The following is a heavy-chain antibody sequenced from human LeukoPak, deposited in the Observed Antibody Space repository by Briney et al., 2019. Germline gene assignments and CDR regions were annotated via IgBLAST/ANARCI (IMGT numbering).Heavy chain of an antibody. D-gene: IGHD2-21*02. CDR1: AFTFSDYE. CDR2: ISSSGDTI. J-gene: IGHJ4*02. V-gene: IGHV3-48*03. CDR3: ARDVGGDLIDF. Sequence: GGSLRLSCAASAFTFSDYEMNWVRQAPGKGLEWVSYISSSGDTIYYADSVKGRFTISRDNAKNSLYLQMNSLRAEDTAVYYCARDVGGDLIDFWGQGTLVNVSS.